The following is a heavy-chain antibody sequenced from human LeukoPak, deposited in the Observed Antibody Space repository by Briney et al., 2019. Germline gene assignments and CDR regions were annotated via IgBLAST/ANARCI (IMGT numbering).Heavy chain of an antibody. CDR3: ARASSKQLAGYLPDGFDI. D-gene: IGHD3-9*01. CDR2: ISSSGTYV. V-gene: IGHV3-21*01. Sequence: GGSLRLSCAASGFTFSSYSMNWVRQAPGKGLEWVSSISSSGTYVYYADSVKGRFTISRDNAKNSLSLQMNSLRANDAAVYYCARASSKQLAGYLPDGFDIWGQGTMVTVSS. J-gene: IGHJ3*02. CDR1: GFTFSSYS.